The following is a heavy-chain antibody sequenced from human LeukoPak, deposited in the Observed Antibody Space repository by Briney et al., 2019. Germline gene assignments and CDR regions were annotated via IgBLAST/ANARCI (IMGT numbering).Heavy chain of an antibody. CDR2: IYPSDSDT. D-gene: IGHD4-23*01. CDR3: ARGGNSNLNWFDP. CDR1: GYSFTSYW. J-gene: IGHJ5*02. Sequence: GESLKISCNGSGYSFTSYWIGWVRQMPGKGLEWMGIIYPSDSDTRYSPSFQGQVTISADKSISTAYLQWSSLKASDTSMYYCARGGNSNLNWFDPWGQGTLVTVSS. V-gene: IGHV5-51*01.